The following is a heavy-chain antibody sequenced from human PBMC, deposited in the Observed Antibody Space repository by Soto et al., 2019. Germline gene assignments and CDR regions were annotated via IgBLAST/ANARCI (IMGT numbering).Heavy chain of an antibody. V-gene: IGHV1-18*04. CDR1: GYNFVTFG. CDR2: ITPHNGDT. D-gene: IGHD1-26*01. Sequence: ASVKVSCKASGYNFVTFGIGWVRQAPGQGLEWMGWITPHNGDTNYAQKLQGRVTMTTDPSTNTAYMEVRGLRSDDTAVYYCAKDLRSEYYFDYWGQGTLVTVSS. CDR3: AKDLRSEYYFDY. J-gene: IGHJ4*02.